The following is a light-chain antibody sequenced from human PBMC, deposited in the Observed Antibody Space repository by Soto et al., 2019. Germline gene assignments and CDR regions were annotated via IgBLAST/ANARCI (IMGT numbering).Light chain of an antibody. CDR3: FSYAGSRV. Sequence: QSALIQPPSVSGSPGQSVTISCTGATSDVGEYNYVSWYQHHPGNAPKLMIYDVSKRPSGVPDRFSGSKSGNTASLTISGLQAEDEANYYCFSYAGSRVFGGGTKLTVL. CDR1: TSDVGEYNY. CDR2: DVS. J-gene: IGLJ3*02. V-gene: IGLV2-11*01.